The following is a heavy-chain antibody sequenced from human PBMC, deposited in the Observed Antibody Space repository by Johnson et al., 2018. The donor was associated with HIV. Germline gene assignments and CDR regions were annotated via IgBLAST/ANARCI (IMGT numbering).Heavy chain of an antibody. D-gene: IGHD6-13*01. CDR3: ARESLPGYSSSNDTFDI. CDR1: GFSVSSYW. Sequence: VLLVESGGNLVQPGGSLRLSCVASGFSVSSYWMSWVRQAPGKGLEWVANIKQDGGEKYYVDSVKGRFTISRDNAKNSLYLQMNSLRAEDTAVYYCARESLPGYSSSNDTFDIWGQGTMVTVSS. V-gene: IGHV3-7*05. CDR2: IKQDGGEK. J-gene: IGHJ3*02.